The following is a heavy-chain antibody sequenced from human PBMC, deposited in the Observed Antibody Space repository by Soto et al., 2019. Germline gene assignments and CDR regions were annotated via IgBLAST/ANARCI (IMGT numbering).Heavy chain of an antibody. V-gene: IGHV1-18*01. CDR2: IRAYNGNT. CDR3: ARDLAAAGPFDY. J-gene: IGHJ4*02. CDR1: GYTFTSYG. Sequence: QVQLVQSGAEVKKPGASVKVSCKASGYTFTSYGIICVRQAPGQGLGWMGWIRAYNGNTNYARKLQGRVTMTTDTSTSTAYMERRSLRSDDTAVYYCARDLAAAGPFDYWGQGTLVTVSS. D-gene: IGHD6-13*01.